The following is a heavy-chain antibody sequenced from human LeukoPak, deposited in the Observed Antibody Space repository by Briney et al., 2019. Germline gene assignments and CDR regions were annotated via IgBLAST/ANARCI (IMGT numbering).Heavy chain of an antibody. Sequence: ASVKVSCKASGYTFISYGINWVRQAPGQGLEWMGWISGYNGNTNYAQNLQGRVTMTRDTSTSTAYTELRSLRSDDTAVYYCARELGGAGSYFSPYYGMDVWGQGTTVTVSS. CDR1: GYTFISYG. V-gene: IGHV1-18*01. J-gene: IGHJ6*02. CDR3: ARELGGAGSYFSPYYGMDV. D-gene: IGHD3-10*01. CDR2: ISGYNGNT.